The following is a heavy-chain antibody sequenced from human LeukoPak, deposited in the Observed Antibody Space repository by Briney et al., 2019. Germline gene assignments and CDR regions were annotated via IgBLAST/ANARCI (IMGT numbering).Heavy chain of an antibody. CDR3: ARYYCASSRCPGVDY. CDR2: SSYSGSA. D-gene: IGHD2-2*01. Sequence: SETLSLTCTVSGASITSGAYYWTWISRHPGEGLEWIGYSSYSGSAYYNPSLKSRVTISVDTSKSQFSLKLSSVTAADTAVYYCARYYCASSRCPGVDYWGQGTLVTVSS. J-gene: IGHJ4*02. CDR1: GASITSGAYY. V-gene: IGHV4-31*03.